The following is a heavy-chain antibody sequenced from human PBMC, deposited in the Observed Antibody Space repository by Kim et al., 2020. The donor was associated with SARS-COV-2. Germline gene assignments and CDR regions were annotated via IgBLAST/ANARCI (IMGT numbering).Heavy chain of an antibody. D-gene: IGHD5-12*01. CDR3: TTGLSPKDGSRYYYGMDV. CDR1: GFTFSNAW. Sequence: GGSLRLSCAASGFTFSNAWMSWVRQAPGKGLEWVGRIKSKTDGGTTDYAAPVKGRFTISRDDSKNTLYLQMNSLKTEDTAVYYCTTGLSPKDGSRYYYGMDVWGQGTTVTVSS. V-gene: IGHV3-15*01. CDR2: IKSKTDGGTT. J-gene: IGHJ6*02.